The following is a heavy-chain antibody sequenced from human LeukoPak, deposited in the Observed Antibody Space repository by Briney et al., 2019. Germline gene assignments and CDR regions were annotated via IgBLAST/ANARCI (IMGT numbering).Heavy chain of an antibody. Sequence: PSETLSLTCTVSGGSIRSSYYYWGWNRQPPGKELEWIGSIYDSGSTYYNPSLKSRVTICIDASKNEFPLELNCVSGADTGVYFCARASGRTTLFCVFWGQGTVVTVST. CDR2: IYDSGST. CDR1: GGSIRSSYYY. V-gene: IGHV4-39*01. J-gene: IGHJ4*02. D-gene: IGHD1-7*01. CDR3: ARASGRTTLFCVF.